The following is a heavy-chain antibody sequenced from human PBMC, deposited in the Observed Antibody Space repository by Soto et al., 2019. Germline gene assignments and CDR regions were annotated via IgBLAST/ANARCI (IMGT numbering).Heavy chain of an antibody. CDR3: ARAGYYYGVRGNWFDP. CDR2: INPSGGST. J-gene: IGHJ5*02. D-gene: IGHD3-10*01. CDR1: GYTFTSYY. Sequence: ASVKVSCKASGYTFTSYYMHWVRQAPGQGLEWMGIINPSGGSTSYAQKFQGRVTMTRDTSTSTVYMELSSLRSEDTAVYYCARAGYYYGVRGNWFDPWGQGTLVTSPQ. V-gene: IGHV1-46*03.